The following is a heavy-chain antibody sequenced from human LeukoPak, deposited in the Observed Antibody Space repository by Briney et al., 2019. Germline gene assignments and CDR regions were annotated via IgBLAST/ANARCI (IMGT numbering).Heavy chain of an antibody. CDR3: AREARGAVAGSSFDY. CDR1: GYTFTGYY. D-gene: IGHD6-19*01. V-gene: IGHV1-2*02. CDR2: INPNSGGT. J-gene: IGHJ4*02. Sequence: GASVKVSCKASGYTFTGYYMHWVRQAPGQGLEWMGWINPNSGGTNYAQKFQGRVTMIRDTSISTAYMELSRLRSDDTAVYYCAREARGAVAGSSFDYWGQGTLVTVSS.